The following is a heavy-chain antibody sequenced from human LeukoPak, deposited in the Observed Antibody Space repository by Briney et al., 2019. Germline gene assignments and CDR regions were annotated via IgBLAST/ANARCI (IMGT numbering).Heavy chain of an antibody. Sequence: SVKVSCKASGGTFSSCAISWVRQAPGQGLEWMGGIIPIFGTANYAQKFQGRVTITADESTSTAYMEMSSLRSEDTAVYYCARSRAYCSAGSCYPYFDQWGQGTVVTVSS. D-gene: IGHD2-15*01. V-gene: IGHV1-69*13. CDR2: IIPIFGTA. J-gene: IGHJ4*02. CDR3: ARSRAYCSAGSCYPYFDQ. CDR1: GGTFSSCA.